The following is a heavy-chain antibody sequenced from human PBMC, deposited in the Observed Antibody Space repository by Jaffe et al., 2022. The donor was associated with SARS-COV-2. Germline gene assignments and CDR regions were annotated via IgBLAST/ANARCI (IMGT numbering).Heavy chain of an antibody. Sequence: EVQLVESGGGLIQPGGSLRLSCAASGFTVISNYMSWVRQAPGKGLEWVSVIYSDGRTYYTDSVKGRFTISRDNSKNTLYLQMNSLRAEDTAVYYCARARAFTPFGVYSVYFDDWGQGTLVTVSS. D-gene: IGHD3-22*01. CDR2: IYSDGRT. CDR1: GFTVISNY. CDR3: ARARAFTPFGVYSVYFDD. V-gene: IGHV3-53*01. J-gene: IGHJ4*02.